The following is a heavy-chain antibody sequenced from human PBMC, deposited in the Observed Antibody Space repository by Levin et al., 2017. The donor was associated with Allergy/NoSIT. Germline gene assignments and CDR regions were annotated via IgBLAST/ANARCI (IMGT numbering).Heavy chain of an antibody. CDR2: ISSSTTTK. J-gene: IGHJ4*02. Sequence: GGSLRLSCAASGFTFRNYNMNWVRQAPGKGLEWLSYISSSTTTKYYAYSRKGRFTVSRDNAKNTLYLQNNRLRNDETAVYSGVRGGGWWATYYFDHWGQGALVTVSS. V-gene: IGHV3-48*02. CDR3: VRGGGWWATYYFDH. CDR1: GFTFRNYN. D-gene: IGHD2-15*01.